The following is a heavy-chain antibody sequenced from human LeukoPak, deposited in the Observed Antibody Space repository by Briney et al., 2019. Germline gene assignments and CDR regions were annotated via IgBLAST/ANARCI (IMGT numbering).Heavy chain of an antibody. J-gene: IGHJ4*02. CDR3: ARWVQLERLSDY. V-gene: IGHV1-18*01. D-gene: IGHD1-1*01. CDR1: GYTFTSYG. CDR2: ISAYNGNT. Sequence: ASVKVSCKASGYTFTSYGISWVRQAPGQGLEWMGWISAYNGNTNYAQKFQGRVTMTRDTSISTAYMELSRLRSDDTAVYYCARWVQLERLSDYWGQGTLVTVSS.